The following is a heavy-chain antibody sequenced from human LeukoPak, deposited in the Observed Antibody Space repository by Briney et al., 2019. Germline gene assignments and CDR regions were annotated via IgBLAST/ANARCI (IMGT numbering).Heavy chain of an antibody. CDR2: IYISGST. CDR3: ARAYHSSWYLNWFDP. CDR1: GGSISSYY. Sequence: PSETLSLTCTVSGGSISSYYWSWIRQPAGKGLEWIGRIYISGSTNYNPSLKSRVTMSVDTSKNQFSLKLSSVTAADTAVYYCARAYHSSWYLNWFDPWGQGTLVTVSS. V-gene: IGHV4-4*07. J-gene: IGHJ5*02. D-gene: IGHD6-13*01.